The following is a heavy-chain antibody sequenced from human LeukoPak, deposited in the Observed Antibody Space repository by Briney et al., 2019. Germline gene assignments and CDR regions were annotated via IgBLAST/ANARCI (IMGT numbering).Heavy chain of an antibody. V-gene: IGHV3-30*02. J-gene: IGHJ4*02. CDR2: IQYDGSNE. Sequence: PGGSLRLSCAASGFTFSRYGMHWVRQAPGKGLEGVAYIQYDGSNEQYAHSVRGRFSISRYSSKNTLYLQMNSLRAEDTAVYDCARDWHVGATVDYWGQRTLVTVSS. CDR1: GFTFSRYG. CDR3: ARDWHVGATVDY. D-gene: IGHD1-26*01.